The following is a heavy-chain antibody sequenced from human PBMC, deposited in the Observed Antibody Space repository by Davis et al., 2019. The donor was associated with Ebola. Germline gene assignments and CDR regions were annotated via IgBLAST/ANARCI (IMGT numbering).Heavy chain of an antibody. CDR2: IYYSGNT. J-gene: IGHJ4*02. Sequence: SETLSLTCTVSGASISRTTNYYWGWIRQSPGKGLEWIGSIYYSGNTYYSPSLRSRVTMSVDSSKKQFSLNLISVTAADTAVYSCARGPTRDYFDYWCQGSLVTVSS. CDR3: ARGPTRDYFDY. CDR1: GASISRTTNYY. V-gene: IGHV4-39*07.